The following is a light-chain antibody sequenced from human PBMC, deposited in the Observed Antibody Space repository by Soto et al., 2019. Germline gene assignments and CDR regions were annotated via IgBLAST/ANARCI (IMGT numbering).Light chain of an antibody. CDR2: KAS. CDR3: QQSYSAQYT. Sequence: DIHMTPSPSPLSAPLGDRDTITCRASQTISSWLAWYQQKPGKAPKLLIYKASTLKSGVPSRISGSGSGTGFTLTISSVQPEDFATYFCQQSYSAQYTLGQGTKVDI. J-gene: IGKJ2*01. CDR1: QTISSW. V-gene: IGKV1-5*03.